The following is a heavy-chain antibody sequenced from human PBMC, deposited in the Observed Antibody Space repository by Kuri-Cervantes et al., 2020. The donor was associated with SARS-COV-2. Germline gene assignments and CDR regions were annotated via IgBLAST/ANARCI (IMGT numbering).Heavy chain of an antibody. V-gene: IGHV3-30*04. CDR2: ISSDGSNK. Sequence: LSLTCAASGFTFNTCAMHWVRQAPGKGLEWVAMISSDGSNKNYADSVKGRFTISRDNSKNTLYLQINSLRTEDTAVLYCARARVGVFDFWGQGALVTVSS. CDR3: ARARVGVFDF. CDR1: GFTFNTCA. D-gene: IGHD2-21*01. J-gene: IGHJ4*02.